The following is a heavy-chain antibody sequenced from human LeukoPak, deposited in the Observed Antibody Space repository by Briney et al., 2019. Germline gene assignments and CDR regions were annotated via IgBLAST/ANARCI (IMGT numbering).Heavy chain of an antibody. CDR1: GFTFSSYS. D-gene: IGHD6-19*01. V-gene: IGHV3-48*01. Sequence: GGSLRLSCAASGFTFSSYSMNWVRQAPGKGLEWVSYISSSSNTIYYADSVKGRFTISRDNAKNSLYLQMNSLRVEDTAAYYCARTSSSGWYGFDPWGQGTLVTVSS. CDR3: ARTSSSGWYGFDP. J-gene: IGHJ5*01. CDR2: ISSSSNTI.